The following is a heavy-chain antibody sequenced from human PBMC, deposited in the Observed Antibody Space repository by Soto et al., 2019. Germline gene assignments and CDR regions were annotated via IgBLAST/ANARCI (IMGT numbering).Heavy chain of an antibody. CDR1: GFTFSSYS. J-gene: IGHJ4*02. D-gene: IGHD5-12*01. CDR2: ISSSSSYI. CDR3: ARWAHVRDGYNKPLDY. V-gene: IGHV3-21*01. Sequence: GGSLRLSCAASGFTFSSYSMNWVRQAPGKGLEWVPSISSSSSYIYYADSVKGRFTISRDNAKNSLYLQMNSLRAEDTAVYYCARWAHVRDGYNKPLDYWGQGTLVTVSS.